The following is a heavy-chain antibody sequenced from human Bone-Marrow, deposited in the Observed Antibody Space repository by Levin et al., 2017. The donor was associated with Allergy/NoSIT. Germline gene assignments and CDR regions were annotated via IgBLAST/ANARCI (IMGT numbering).Heavy chain of an antibody. CDR3: ARDNSVATILKYYYYYGMDV. D-gene: IGHD5-12*01. CDR1: GFTFSSYW. V-gene: IGHV3-74*01. Sequence: PGGSLRLSCAASGFTFSSYWMHWVRQAPGKGLVWVSRINSDGSSTSYADSVKGRFTISRDNAKNTLYLQMNSLRAEDTAVYYCARDNSVATILKYYYYYGMDVWGQGTTVTVSS. J-gene: IGHJ6*02. CDR2: INSDGSST.